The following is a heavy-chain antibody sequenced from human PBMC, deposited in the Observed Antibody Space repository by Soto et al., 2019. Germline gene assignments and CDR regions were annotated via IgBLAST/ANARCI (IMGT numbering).Heavy chain of an antibody. Sequence: GGSLRLSCAASGFTLSPYWMNWVRQAPGKGLEWVANIQQDGSDKYYVDSVKGRFFISRDNAKNSLYLKLNSLRAEDTAVYYCARDGDASGWYHYGMDVWGQGTLVTVSS. V-gene: IGHV3-7*01. CDR1: GFTLSPYW. CDR3: ARDGDASGWYHYGMDV. D-gene: IGHD6-19*01. J-gene: IGHJ6*02. CDR2: IQQDGSDK.